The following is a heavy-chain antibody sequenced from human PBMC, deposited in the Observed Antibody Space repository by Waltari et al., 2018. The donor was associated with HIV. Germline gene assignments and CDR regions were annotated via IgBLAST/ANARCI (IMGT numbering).Heavy chain of an antibody. J-gene: IGHJ6*02. V-gene: IGHV4-4*07. CDR3: AREDYYDSSGYYPARRGMDV. Sequence: QVQLQESGPGLVKPSETLSLTCTVSGGSISSYYWSWIRQPAGKGLEWIGRISTSGSTNYNPSLKSRVTMSVDTSKNQFSLKLSSVTAADTAVYYCAREDYYDSSGYYPARRGMDVWGQGTTVTVSS. CDR1: GGSISSYY. D-gene: IGHD3-22*01. CDR2: ISTSGST.